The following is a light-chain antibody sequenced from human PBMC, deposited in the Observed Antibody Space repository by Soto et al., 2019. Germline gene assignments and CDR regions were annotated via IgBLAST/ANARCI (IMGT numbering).Light chain of an antibody. CDR2: AAS. CDR3: QQSYSIPHT. Sequence: DLQMTQSPSSLSASVGDRVTITCRASQSISTYLNWYQQKPGKAPKLLIYAASSLQSGVPSTFSGSGSGTDFTLTISSLQPEDFATYYCQQSYSIPHTFGQGTKLEI. V-gene: IGKV1-39*01. J-gene: IGKJ2*01. CDR1: QSISTY.